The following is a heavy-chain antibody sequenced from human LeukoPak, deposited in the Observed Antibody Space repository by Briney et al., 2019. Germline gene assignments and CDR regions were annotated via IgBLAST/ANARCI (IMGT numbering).Heavy chain of an antibody. V-gene: IGHV3-7*01. D-gene: IGHD3-10*01. CDR1: GFTFSSYW. CDR2: IKQDGSEK. J-gene: IGHJ6*03. Sequence: GGSLRLSCAASGFTFSSYWMSWVRQAPGKGLEWVANIKQDGSEKYYVDSVKGRFTISRDNAKNSLYLQMNSLRAEDTAVYYCARDHPTYYYGSGSYYGLHYYYYMDVWGKGTTVTISS. CDR3: ARDHPTYYYGSGSYYGLHYYYYMDV.